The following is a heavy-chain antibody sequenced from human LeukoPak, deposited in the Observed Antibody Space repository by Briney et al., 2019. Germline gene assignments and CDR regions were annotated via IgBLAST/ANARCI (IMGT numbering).Heavy chain of an antibody. V-gene: IGHV1-2*06. D-gene: IGHD3-16*02. CDR1: GYTFTGYY. CDR2: INPNSGGT. J-gene: IGHJ6*02. Sequence: ASVKVSCKASGYTFTGYYMHWVRQAPGQGLEWMGRINPNSGGTIYAQKFQGRVTMTRDTSISTAYMELSRLRSDDTAVYYCASLMGELSSDYGMDVWGQGTTVTVSS. CDR3: ASLMGELSSDYGMDV.